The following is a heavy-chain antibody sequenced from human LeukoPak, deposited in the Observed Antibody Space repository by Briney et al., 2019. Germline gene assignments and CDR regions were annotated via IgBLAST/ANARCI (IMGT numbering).Heavy chain of an antibody. J-gene: IGHJ6*03. D-gene: IGHD4-17*01. Sequence: PSETLSLTCAVYGGSFSGYHWSWIRQPPGKGLEWIGEINHSGSTNYNPSLKSRVTISVDTSKNQFSLKLSSVTAADTAVYYCARGGDHTVTTFGYYYYMDVWGKGTTVTVSS. CDR3: ARGGDHTVTTFGYYYYMDV. V-gene: IGHV4-34*01. CDR1: GGSFSGYH. CDR2: INHSGST.